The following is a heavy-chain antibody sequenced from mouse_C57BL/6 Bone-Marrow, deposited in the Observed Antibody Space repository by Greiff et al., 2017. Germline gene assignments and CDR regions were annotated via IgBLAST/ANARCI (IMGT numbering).Heavy chain of an antibody. CDR3: ARHDWDWFAY. CDR2: ISTGGGST. Sequence: EVNVVESGGGLVQPGGSLKLSCAASGFTFSDYYMYWVRQTPEKRLEWVAYISTGGGSTYYPDTVKGRFTISRDNAKNTLYLQMSRLKSEDTAMYYCARHDWDWFAYWGQGTLVTVSA. V-gene: IGHV5-12*01. D-gene: IGHD4-1*01. CDR1: GFTFSDYY. J-gene: IGHJ3*01.